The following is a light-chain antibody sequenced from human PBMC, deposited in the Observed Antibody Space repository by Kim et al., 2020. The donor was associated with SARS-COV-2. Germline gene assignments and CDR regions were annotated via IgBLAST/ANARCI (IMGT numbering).Light chain of an antibody. Sequence: AIQMTQSPSSLSASTGDRVTITCRASQAIRNELGWYQQKPGKAPKVLIYAASTLLSGVSSRFSGSGSGTDFTLTISSLQPEDFATYYCLQDSRYPRTFGQGTKVDIK. J-gene: IGKJ1*01. CDR1: QAIRNE. CDR3: LQDSRYPRT. V-gene: IGKV1-6*01. CDR2: AAS.